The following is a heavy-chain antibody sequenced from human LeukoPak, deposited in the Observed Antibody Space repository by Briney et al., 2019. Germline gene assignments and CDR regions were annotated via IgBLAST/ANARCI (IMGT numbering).Heavy chain of an antibody. CDR1: GGSISSYY. J-gene: IGHJ4*02. D-gene: IGHD4-17*01. CDR3: ARGTTVTTPDY. V-gene: IGHV4-59*08. Sequence: SETLSLTCTVSGGSISSYYWSWIRQPPGKGLEWIGYIYYSGGTNYNPSLKSRVTISIDTSKNQFSLKLSSVTAADTTVYYCARGTTVTTPDYWGQGTLVTVSS. CDR2: IYYSGGT.